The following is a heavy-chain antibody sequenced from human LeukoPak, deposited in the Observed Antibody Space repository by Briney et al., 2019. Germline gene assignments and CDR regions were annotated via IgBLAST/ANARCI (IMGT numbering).Heavy chain of an antibody. D-gene: IGHD2-2*01. CDR1: GCSISSYY. V-gene: IGHV4-59*01. Sequence: SETLSLTCTVSGCSISSYYWSWIRQPPGKGLEWIGYIYYSGSTNYNPSLKSRVAISVDTSKNQFSLKLSSVTAADTAVYYCARDPSSWGGSFDYWGQGTLVTVSS. CDR2: IYYSGST. CDR3: ARDPSSWGGSFDY. J-gene: IGHJ4*02.